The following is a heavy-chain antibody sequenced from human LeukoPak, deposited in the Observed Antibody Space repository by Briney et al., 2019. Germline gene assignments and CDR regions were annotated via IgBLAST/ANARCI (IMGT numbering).Heavy chain of an antibody. D-gene: IGHD3-22*01. Sequence: GESLKISCNGSGYSFTSYWIGWVRQMPGKGLEWMGIIYPGDSDTRYSPSFQGQVTISADKPISTAYLQWSSLKASDTAMYYCARTYYYDSSGSPGWFDPWGQGTLVTVSS. CDR1: GYSFTSYW. V-gene: IGHV5-51*04. CDR2: IYPGDSDT. CDR3: ARTYYYDSSGSPGWFDP. J-gene: IGHJ5*02.